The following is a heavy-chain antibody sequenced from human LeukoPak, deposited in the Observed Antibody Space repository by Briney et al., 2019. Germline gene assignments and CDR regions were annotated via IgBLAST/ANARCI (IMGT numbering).Heavy chain of an antibody. Sequence: GASVKVSCKASGYTFANSGISWVRQAPGQGLEWMGWISAYSGNTNYAQKLQGRIAMTTDTSTSTAYMELRSLSSDDTAVYYCMRAPLVSAAAIAWFDPWGQGTLVTVSS. D-gene: IGHD2-2*01. CDR3: MRAPLVSAAAIAWFDP. V-gene: IGHV1-18*01. CDR1: GYTFANSG. J-gene: IGHJ5*02. CDR2: ISAYSGNT.